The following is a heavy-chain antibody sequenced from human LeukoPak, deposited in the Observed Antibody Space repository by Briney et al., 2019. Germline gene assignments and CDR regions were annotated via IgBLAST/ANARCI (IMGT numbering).Heavy chain of an antibody. V-gene: IGHV1-46*01. J-gene: IGHJ4*02. D-gene: IGHD3-22*01. Sequence: ASVKVSCKASGYTFTSYAMNWVRQAPGQGLEWMGIINPSGGSTSYAQKFQGRVTMTRDMSTSTVYMELSSLRSEDTAVYYCAREGYNSGYFETTFDYWGQGTLVTVSS. CDR1: GYTFTSYA. CDR3: AREGYNSGYFETTFDY. CDR2: INPSGGST.